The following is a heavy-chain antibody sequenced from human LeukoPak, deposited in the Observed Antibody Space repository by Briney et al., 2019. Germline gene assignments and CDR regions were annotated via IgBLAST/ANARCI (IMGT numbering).Heavy chain of an antibody. J-gene: IGHJ5*02. Sequence: PGGSLRLSCAASGFTFSKYWMLWVRQAPGKGLESVARINTDGTDTTYADSVKGRFTLSRDNADNTIFLHMNSVRDDDTAVYYCATKQWLATPTASWGEGRPVTVSS. CDR3: ATKQWLATPTAS. V-gene: IGHV3-74*01. CDR1: GFTFSKYW. D-gene: IGHD6-19*01. CDR2: INTDGTDT.